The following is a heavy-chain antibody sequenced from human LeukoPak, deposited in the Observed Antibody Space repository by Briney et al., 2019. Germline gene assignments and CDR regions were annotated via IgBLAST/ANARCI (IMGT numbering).Heavy chain of an antibody. CDR3: ARVWSGYSLGSWFDP. D-gene: IGHD3-3*01. CDR2: IIPIFGTA. Sequence: SVKVSCKTSGGTFSSYAISWVRQAPGQGLEWMGRIIPIFGTANYAQKFQGRVTITTDESTSTAYMELSSLRSEDTAVYYCARVWSGYSLGSWFDPWGQGTLVTVSS. CDR1: GGTFSSYA. V-gene: IGHV1-69*05. J-gene: IGHJ5*02.